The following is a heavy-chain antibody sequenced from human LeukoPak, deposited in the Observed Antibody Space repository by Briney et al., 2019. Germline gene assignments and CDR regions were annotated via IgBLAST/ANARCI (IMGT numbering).Heavy chain of an antibody. CDR2: ISSDAIT. D-gene: IGHD2-15*01. CDR1: GVTVSGDF. J-gene: IGHJ4*02. Sequence: PGGSLRLSCAASGVTVSGDFMGWVRQAPGKGLEWVSLISSDAITYYADSVKGRFTISRDNSKNTLYLQINSLRAEDTAFYYRARGRGGDWGQGALVTVSS. V-gene: IGHV3-53*01. CDR3: ARGRGGD.